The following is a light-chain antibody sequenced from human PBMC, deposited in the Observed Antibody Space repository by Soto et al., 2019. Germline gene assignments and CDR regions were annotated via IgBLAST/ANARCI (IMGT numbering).Light chain of an antibody. J-gene: IGLJ1*01. CDR3: QSYDSSLSGSV. V-gene: IGLV1-40*01. Sequence: QSVLTQPPSVSGAPGQRVTISCTGSNSNIGAGYDVHWYQQLPGTAPKLLIYGNSNRPSGVPDRFSGSKSVTSASLAITGLQAEDEADYYCQSYDSSLSGSVFGNGTKGTVL. CDR1: NSNIGAGYD. CDR2: GNS.